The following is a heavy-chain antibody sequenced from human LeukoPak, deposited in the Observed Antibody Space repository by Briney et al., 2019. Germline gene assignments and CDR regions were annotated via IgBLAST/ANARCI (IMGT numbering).Heavy chain of an antibody. CDR2: IKPDGSEK. D-gene: IGHD3-22*01. V-gene: IGHV3-7*05. Sequence: GGSLRLSCAASGFIFSNYWMSWVRQAPGKGPELVANIKPDGSEKYYVDSVKGRFTISRDNAKNSLFQQMNSLRAEDTALYYCARHLIGDTNGYYLGTYEHWGQGSLVTVSS. CDR1: GFIFSNYW. J-gene: IGHJ4*02. CDR3: ARHLIGDTNGYYLGTYEH.